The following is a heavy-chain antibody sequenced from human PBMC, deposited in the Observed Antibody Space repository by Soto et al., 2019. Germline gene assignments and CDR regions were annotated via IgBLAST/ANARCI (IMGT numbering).Heavy chain of an antibody. D-gene: IGHD1-26*01. Sequence: SVKVSCKASGGTFSSYAISWVRQAPGQGLEWMGGIIPIFGTANYAQKFQGRVTITADKSTSTAYMELSSLRSEDTAVYYCACSSSGSTRGYFDYWGQGTLVTVSS. CDR2: IIPIFGTA. V-gene: IGHV1-69*06. J-gene: IGHJ4*02. CDR1: GGTFSSYA. CDR3: ACSSSGSTRGYFDY.